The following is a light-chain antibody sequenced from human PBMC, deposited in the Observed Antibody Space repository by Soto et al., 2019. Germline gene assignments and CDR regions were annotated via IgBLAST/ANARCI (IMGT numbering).Light chain of an antibody. V-gene: IGKV1-5*03. CDR1: QTISSW. Sequence: DIQMTQSPSTLSGSVGDRVTITCRASQTISSWLAWYQQKPGKAPKLLIYKASTLESGVPSRFSGSGSGTEFTLTISGLRPDDFATYYCQQYNSYSWTFGQGTKVEIK. CDR3: QQYNSYSWT. J-gene: IGKJ1*01. CDR2: KAS.